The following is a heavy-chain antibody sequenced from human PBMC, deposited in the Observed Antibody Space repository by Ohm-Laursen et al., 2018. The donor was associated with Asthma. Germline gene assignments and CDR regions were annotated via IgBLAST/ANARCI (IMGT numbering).Heavy chain of an antibody. CDR1: GGSISSYY. J-gene: IGHJ4*02. D-gene: IGHD3-3*01. CDR3: ARAIFSASATG. CDR2: IYYSGST. Sequence: PPGTLSLTCTVSGGSISSYYWSWIRQPPGKGLEWIGYIYYSGSTNYNPSLKSRVTISVDTSKNQFSLKLSSVTAADTAVYYCARAIFSASATGWGQGTLVTVSS. V-gene: IGHV4-59*08.